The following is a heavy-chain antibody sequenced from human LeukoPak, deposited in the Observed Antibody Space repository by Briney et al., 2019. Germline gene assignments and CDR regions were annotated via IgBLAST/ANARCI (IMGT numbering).Heavy chain of an antibody. CDR1: GFTFSSYA. D-gene: IGHD6-13*01. Sequence: GGSLRLPCAASGFTFSSYAMHWVRQAPGKGLKWVAVISYDGSNKYYADSVKGRFTISRDNSKNTLYLQMNSLRAEDTAVYYCAREGIAGRGDAFDIWGQGTMVTVSS. J-gene: IGHJ3*02. V-gene: IGHV3-30*04. CDR3: AREGIAGRGDAFDI. CDR2: ISYDGSNK.